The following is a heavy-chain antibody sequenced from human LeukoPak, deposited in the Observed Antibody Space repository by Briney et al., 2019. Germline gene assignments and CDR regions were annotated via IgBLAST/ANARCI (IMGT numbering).Heavy chain of an antibody. CDR2: INAGNGNT. CDR3: ARDGLDWAAGHSDAFDI. V-gene: IGHV1-3*01. CDR1: GYTFTSYD. J-gene: IGHJ3*02. Sequence: ASVRVSCKASGYTFTSYDINWVRQAPGQRLEWMGWINAGNGNTKYSQKFQGRVTITRDTSASTAYMELSSLRSEDTAVYYCARDGLDWAAGHSDAFDIWGQGTMVTVSS. D-gene: IGHD6-13*01.